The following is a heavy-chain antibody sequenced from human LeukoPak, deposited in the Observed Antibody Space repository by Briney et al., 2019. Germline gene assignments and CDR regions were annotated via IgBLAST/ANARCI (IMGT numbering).Heavy chain of an antibody. D-gene: IGHD3-10*01. V-gene: IGHV4-59*01. Sequence: SETLSLTCTVSGASINTYYWNWIRQPPGKGLEWIGYIHNTGGSNSNPSLKSRVTLSLDTSRNHFSLRLTSVTAADTAVYYCARGPTNWFGELLGNWLTPGAREFWSPSPQ. CDR2: IHNTGGS. CDR3: ARGPTNWFGELLGNWLTP. CDR1: GASINTYY. J-gene: IGHJ5*02.